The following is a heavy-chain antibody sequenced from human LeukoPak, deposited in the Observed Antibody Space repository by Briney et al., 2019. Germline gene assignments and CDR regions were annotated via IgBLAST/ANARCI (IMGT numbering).Heavy chain of an antibody. D-gene: IGHD1-14*01. CDR1: GGTFSRYA. CDR2: IIPIFGTA. CDR3: ASPHTENRRFYWYFDL. Sequence: SVKVSCKASGGTFSRYAMTWVRQAPGQGLEWMGGIIPIFGTANYPQKFQGRVTITADESTSTAYMELSSLRSEDTAVYYCASPHTENRRFYWYFDLWGRGTLVTVSS. J-gene: IGHJ2*01. V-gene: IGHV1-69*13.